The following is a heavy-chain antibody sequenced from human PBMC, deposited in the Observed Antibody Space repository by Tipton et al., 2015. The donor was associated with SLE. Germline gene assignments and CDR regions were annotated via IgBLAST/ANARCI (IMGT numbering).Heavy chain of an antibody. V-gene: IGHV3-66*03. J-gene: IGHJ3*02. Sequence: GSLRLSCAASGFTFDDYTMHWVRQAPGKGLEWVSVIYSSGSTYYADSVKGRFTISRDNSKNTLYLQMNSLRAEDTAVYYCARDRWELLMGAFDIWGQGTMVTVSS. D-gene: IGHD1-26*01. CDR3: ARDRWELLMGAFDI. CDR2: IYSSGST. CDR1: GFTFDDYT.